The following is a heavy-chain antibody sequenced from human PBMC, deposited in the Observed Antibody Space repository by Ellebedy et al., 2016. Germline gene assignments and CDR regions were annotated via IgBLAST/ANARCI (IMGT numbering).Heavy chain of an antibody. CDR2: ISSSSSYI. CDR3: ARVATYYYYYMDV. J-gene: IGHJ6*03. Sequence: GESLKISCAASGFTFSSYSMNWVRQAPGKGLEWVSSISSSSSYIYYADSVKGRFTISRDNSKNTLYLQMNSLRAEDTAVYYCARVATYYYYYMDVWGKGTTVTVSS. V-gene: IGHV3-21*01. CDR1: GFTFSSYS.